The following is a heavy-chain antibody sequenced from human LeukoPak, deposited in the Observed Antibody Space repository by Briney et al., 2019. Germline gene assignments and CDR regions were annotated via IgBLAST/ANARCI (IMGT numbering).Heavy chain of an antibody. CDR2: ISSNGGST. D-gene: IGHD6-19*01. CDR1: GFTFSSYA. V-gene: IGHV3-64D*09. CDR3: VKDGGAVDGGGAFDI. Sequence: GGSLRLSCSASGFTFSSYAMHWVGQAPGKGLEYVSAISSNGGSTYYADSVKGRFTISRDNSKNTLYLQMSSLRAEDTAVYYCVKDGGAVDGGGAFDIWGQGTMVTVSS. J-gene: IGHJ3*02.